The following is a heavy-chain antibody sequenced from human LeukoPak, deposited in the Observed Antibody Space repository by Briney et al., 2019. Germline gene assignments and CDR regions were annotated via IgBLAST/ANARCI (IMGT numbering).Heavy chain of an antibody. Sequence: PGGSLRLSCAASGFTFSSYAMHWVRQAPGKGLEWVAVISYDGSNKYYADSVKGRFTISRDNSKNTLYLQMNSLRAEDTAVYYCARDPCGGDCYLDYWGQGTLVTVSS. CDR1: GFTFSSYA. CDR2: ISYDGSNK. CDR3: ARDPCGGDCYLDY. J-gene: IGHJ4*02. D-gene: IGHD2-21*02. V-gene: IGHV3-30*04.